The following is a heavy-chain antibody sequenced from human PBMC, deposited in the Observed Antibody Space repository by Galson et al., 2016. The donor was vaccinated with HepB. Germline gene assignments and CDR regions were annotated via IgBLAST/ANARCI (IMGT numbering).Heavy chain of an antibody. CDR3: ATVRGPSAY. D-gene: IGHD3-10*01. Sequence: SLRLSCAASGFTFTDFAMNWVRQAPGKGLDWVAGIRGNGDTTYYADSVKGRFTISRDNSKNTLDLQMNSLGGEDTAVYYCATVRGPSAYWGQGTLVTVSS. V-gene: IGHV3-23*01. CDR1: GFTFTDFA. CDR2: IRGNGDTT. J-gene: IGHJ4*02.